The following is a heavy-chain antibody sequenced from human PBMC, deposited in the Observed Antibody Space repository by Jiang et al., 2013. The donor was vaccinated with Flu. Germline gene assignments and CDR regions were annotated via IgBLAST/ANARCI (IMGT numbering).Heavy chain of an antibody. CDR3: ARDFAYCGVDCQLEASYALDV. CDR1: GDSFSSYS. J-gene: IGHJ6*02. V-gene: IGHV1-69*01. D-gene: IGHD2-21*02. Sequence: VQLLESGAEMKKPGSSVKVSCKASGDSFSSYSISWVRQAPGQGLEWMGGIMPIFGTTKYAQRLQGRVTITADESTTTAYMEVSSLRSDDTAVYYCARDFAYCGVDCQLEASYALDVWGQGTTVTVSS. CDR2: IMPIFGTT.